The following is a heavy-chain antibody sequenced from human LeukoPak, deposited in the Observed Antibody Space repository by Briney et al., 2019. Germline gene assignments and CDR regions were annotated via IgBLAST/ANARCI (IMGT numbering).Heavy chain of an antibody. Sequence: GWSLRLSCAASGFTFSSYGMHWVRQAPGKGLEWVAFIRYDGSNKYYADSVKGRFTISRDNSKNTLYLQMNSLRAEDTAVYYCAKGQWLVRRFDYWGQGTLVTVSS. V-gene: IGHV3-30*02. CDR1: GFTFSSYG. D-gene: IGHD6-19*01. J-gene: IGHJ4*02. CDR2: IRYDGSNK. CDR3: AKGQWLVRRFDY.